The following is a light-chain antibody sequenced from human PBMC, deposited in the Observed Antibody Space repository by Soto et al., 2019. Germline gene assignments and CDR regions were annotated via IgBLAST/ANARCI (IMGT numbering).Light chain of an antibody. CDR2: GAS. J-gene: IGKJ1*01. CDR1: QSISSS. Sequence: EIVMTQSPATLSVSPGERATLSCRASQSISSSLAWYQQKAGQAPRLLIYGASNRATGVPARFSGSGSGTDFTLTISSLQSEDLAVYYCQQYDNWWAFGKGTKVESK. CDR3: QQYDNWWA. V-gene: IGKV3-15*01.